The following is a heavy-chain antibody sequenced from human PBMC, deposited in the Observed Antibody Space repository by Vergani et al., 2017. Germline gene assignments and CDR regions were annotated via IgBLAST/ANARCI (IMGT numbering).Heavy chain of an antibody. Sequence: QVQLQQWGGGLLKPSETLSLTCVVNGGSFTSYHWTWIRQSPGEGLEWVGDIHHTGRPDYNPSLKSRLTMSVDKSRNPFSLTLNFVTATDTAIYFCARVNTESNGHLYYYYYMDVWGQGTAVTVS. V-gene: IGHV4-34*01. D-gene: IGHD2-8*01. CDR1: GGSFTSYH. CDR2: IHHTGRP. CDR3: ARVNTESNGHLYYYYYMDV. J-gene: IGHJ6*03.